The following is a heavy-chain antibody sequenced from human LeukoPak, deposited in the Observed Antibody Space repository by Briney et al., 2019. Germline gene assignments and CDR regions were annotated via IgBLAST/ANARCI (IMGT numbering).Heavy chain of an antibody. CDR2: NYPDDSDT. V-gene: IGHV5-51*01. J-gene: IGHJ4*02. Sequence: KDGESLKISCKASGYNFTTYWIAWVRQMPGEGLEFMGINYPDDSDTRYSPSFQGQVSISADKSTTTAYLQSSSLKAPDTAMYYCARRPAGAAGLFFDYWGQGALVTVSS. D-gene: IGHD6-19*01. CDR3: ARRPAGAAGLFFDY. CDR1: GYNFTTYW.